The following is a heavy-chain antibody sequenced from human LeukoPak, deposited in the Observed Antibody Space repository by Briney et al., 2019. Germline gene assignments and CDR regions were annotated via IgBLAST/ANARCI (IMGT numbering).Heavy chain of an antibody. CDR1: GGSIRSDHHY. CDR3: VTYYFDSSGPKKNY. V-gene: IGHV4-30-4*01. D-gene: IGHD3-22*01. Sequence: SQTLSLTCTVSGGSIRSDHHYWSWIRQAPGKGLEWMGYIFYSGITYYNPSLKSRVTISVDTSKKQFSLKLSSVTAADTAVYYCVTYYFDSSGPKKNYWGQGTLVTVSS. J-gene: IGHJ4*02. CDR2: IFYSGIT.